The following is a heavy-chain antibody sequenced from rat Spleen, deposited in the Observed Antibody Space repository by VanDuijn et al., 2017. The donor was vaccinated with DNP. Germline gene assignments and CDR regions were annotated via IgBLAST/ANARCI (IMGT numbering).Heavy chain of an antibody. D-gene: IGHD5-1*01. CDR1: GFTFSNYA. J-gene: IGHJ3*01. CDR2: IIYDGSST. V-gene: IGHV5-7*01. Sequence: EVQLVESGGGLVQPGRSMKLSCAASGFTFSNYAMAWVRQSPKKGLEWVATIIYDGSSTYYRDSVKGRFTISRDNAKSTLYLQMDSLKSEDTATYYCARDRTGTWFAYWGQGTLVTVSS. CDR3: ARDRTGTWFAY.